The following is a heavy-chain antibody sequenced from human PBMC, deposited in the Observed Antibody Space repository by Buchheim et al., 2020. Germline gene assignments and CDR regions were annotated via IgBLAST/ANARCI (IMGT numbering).Heavy chain of an antibody. CDR2: INPDSGGT. J-gene: IGHJ4*02. CDR1: GFTLTGYY. Sequence: QVQLVQSGAEVKKPGASVKVSCKASGFTLTGYYMHWVRQAPGQGLEWMGWINPDSGGTNYAQKFQGRVTMTRDKAINTAYMELSSLTSDDSAVYYCARTSSFDYWGQGTL. V-gene: IGHV1-2*02. CDR3: ARTSSFDY.